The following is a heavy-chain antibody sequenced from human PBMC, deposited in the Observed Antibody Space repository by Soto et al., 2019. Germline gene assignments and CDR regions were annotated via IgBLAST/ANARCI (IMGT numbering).Heavy chain of an antibody. J-gene: IGHJ4*02. V-gene: IGHV3-30*18. CDR2: ISHDGTNK. CDR3: AKDEYYYSRSGYYIFDS. Sequence: GGSLRLSCAASGFTFSSYGMHWVRQAPGKGLEWVAAISHDGTNKNYGDSVKGRFTISRDNSKKTLYLQMNSLRPEDTALYYCAKDEYYYSRSGYYIFDSWGQGTLVTVSS. CDR1: GFTFSSYG. D-gene: IGHD3-22*01.